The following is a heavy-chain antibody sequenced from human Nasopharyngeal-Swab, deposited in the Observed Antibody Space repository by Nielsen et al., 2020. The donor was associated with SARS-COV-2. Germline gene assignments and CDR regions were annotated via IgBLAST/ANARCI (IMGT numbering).Heavy chain of an antibody. D-gene: IGHD6-19*01. Sequence: SETLSLTCTVSGGSISSYYWRWIRQPPGMGLQWRGYIYYSGYTNYNPPLKSRVTISVDTSKNQFSLKLSSVTAADTAVYYCARQHSSGWPVFDYWGQGTLVTVSS. CDR3: ARQHSSGWPVFDY. CDR2: IYYSGYT. V-gene: IGHV4-59*01. CDR1: GGSISSYY. J-gene: IGHJ4*02.